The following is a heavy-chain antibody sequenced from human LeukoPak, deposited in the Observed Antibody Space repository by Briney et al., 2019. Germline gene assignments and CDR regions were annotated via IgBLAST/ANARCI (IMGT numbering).Heavy chain of an antibody. CDR1: GFIFNNYA. CDR2: ISSSSSYI. V-gene: IGHV3-21*01. D-gene: IGHD6-13*01. J-gene: IGHJ6*03. CDR3: AILAAEGNYYYMDV. Sequence: GGSLRLSCAASGFIFNNYAMGWVRQAPGKGLEWVSSISSSSSYIYYADSVKGRFTISRDNAKNSLYLQMNSLRAEDTAVYYCAILAAEGNYYYMDVWGKGTTVTVS.